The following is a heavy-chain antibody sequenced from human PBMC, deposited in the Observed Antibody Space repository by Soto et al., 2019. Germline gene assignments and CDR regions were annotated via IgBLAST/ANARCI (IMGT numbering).Heavy chain of an antibody. V-gene: IGHV3-23*01. D-gene: IGHD3-22*01. J-gene: IGHJ2*01. CDR2: ISGSGGST. CDR3: AKSRYYDSSGYLPSLIPPLYWYFDL. Sequence: EVQLLESGGGLVQPGGSLRLSCAASGFTFSSYAMSWVRQAPGKGLEWVSAISGSGGSTYYADSVKGRFTISRDNSKNTLYLQMNSLRAEDTAVYYCAKSRYYDSSGYLPSLIPPLYWYFDLWGRGTLVTVSS. CDR1: GFTFSSYA.